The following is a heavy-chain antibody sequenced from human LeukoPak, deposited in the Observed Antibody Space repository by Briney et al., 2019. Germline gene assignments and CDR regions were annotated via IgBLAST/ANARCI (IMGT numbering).Heavy chain of an antibody. CDR3: ARRGSGYYSSKSSWYFDL. V-gene: IGHV4-4*09. CDR1: GGSISSYY. Sequence: SETLSLTCTVSGGSISSYYWSWIRQPPGKGLEWIGYIYTSGSTNYNPSLKSRVTISVDTSKNQFSLKLSSVTAADTAVYYCARRGSGYYSSKSSWYFDLWGRGTLVTVSS. CDR2: IYTSGST. J-gene: IGHJ2*01. D-gene: IGHD3-22*01.